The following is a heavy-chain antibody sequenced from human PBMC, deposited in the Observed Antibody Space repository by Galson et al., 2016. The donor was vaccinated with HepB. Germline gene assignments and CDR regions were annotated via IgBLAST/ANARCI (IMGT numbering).Heavy chain of an antibody. D-gene: IGHD3-10*01. CDR2: INPGDSNT. CDR3: ARHFRGSYYAFGMDG. J-gene: IGHJ6*02. Sequence: QSGAEVKKPGESLKISCKGSGYSFSHYWIGWVRQMPGKGLEWMGIINPGDSNTYYSPSFQGQVTIPADKSISTAYLQWRSLMASDTAMYYCARHFRGSYYAFGMDGWGQGTTVTVSS. CDR1: GYSFSHYW. V-gene: IGHV5-51*01.